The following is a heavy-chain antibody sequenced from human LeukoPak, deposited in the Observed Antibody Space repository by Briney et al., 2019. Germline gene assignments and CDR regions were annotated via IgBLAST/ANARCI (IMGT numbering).Heavy chain of an antibody. V-gene: IGHV3-30*02. J-gene: IGHJ4*02. CDR3: AKAYYYDSSGLDY. CDR1: GFTFSSYG. Sequence: GGPLRLSCAAPGFTFSSYGMHWLRQAPGKGLEWVAFIRCEGSNKYYADSVKGRFTISRENSKNTLYLQMNSLRAEVSAVYYCAKAYYYDSSGLDYWGQGTLVTVSS. D-gene: IGHD3-22*01. CDR2: IRCEGSNK.